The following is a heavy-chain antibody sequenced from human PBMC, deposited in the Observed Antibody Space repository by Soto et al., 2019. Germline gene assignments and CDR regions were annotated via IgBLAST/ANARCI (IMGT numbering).Heavy chain of an antibody. CDR2: IYHSGST. V-gene: IGHV4-30-2*01. CDR3: ASAPARYYYDSSGYYYGDYFDY. CDR1: GGSTSSGGYS. Sequence: QLQLQESGSGLVKPSQTLSLTCAVSGGSTSSGGYSWSWIRQPPGKGLEWIGYIYHSGSTYYNPSPKSRGTISVDRSKNQFSLKLSSVTAADTAVYYCASAPARYYYDSSGYYYGDYFDYWGQGTLVTVSS. J-gene: IGHJ4*02. D-gene: IGHD3-22*01.